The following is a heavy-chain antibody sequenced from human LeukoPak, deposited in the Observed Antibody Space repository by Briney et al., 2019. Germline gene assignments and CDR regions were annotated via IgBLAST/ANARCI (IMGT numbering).Heavy chain of an antibody. J-gene: IGHJ5*02. CDR1: GFTFSNAW. V-gene: IGHV4-4*02. CDR2: IYYSGST. D-gene: IGHD1-1*01. CDR3: ASPSPGFDP. Sequence: GSLRLSCAASGFTFSNAWMSWVRQAPGKGLEGIGGIYYSGSTSYNPSLESRVTISVDTSKNQFSLRLTSVTAADTAVYYCASPSPGFDPWGQGTLVTVSS.